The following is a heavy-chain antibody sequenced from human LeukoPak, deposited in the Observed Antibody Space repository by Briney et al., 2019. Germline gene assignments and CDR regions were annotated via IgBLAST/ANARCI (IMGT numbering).Heavy chain of an antibody. V-gene: IGHV1-46*01. CDR3: ARGNASEYYDFWSAPDY. CDR2: SNPSGGST. J-gene: IGHJ4*02. Sequence: ASVKVSCKASGYTFSSYYIHWVRQAPGQGLEWMGISNPSGGSTTYAQKFRGRVTMTRDTSTSTVNMELSSLRSEDTAVYYCARGNASEYYDFWSAPDYWGQGTLVNVSA. D-gene: IGHD3-3*01. CDR1: GYTFSSYY.